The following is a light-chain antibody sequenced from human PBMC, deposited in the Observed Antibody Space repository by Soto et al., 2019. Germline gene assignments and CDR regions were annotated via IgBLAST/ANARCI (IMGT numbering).Light chain of an antibody. CDR1: QSLSCW. CDR2: DTS. CDR3: QQYSNWPPIT. J-gene: IGKJ5*01. Sequence: DIQMTQSPSTLSASVGDRVTITCRASQSLSCWLAWYQQKPGKAPNLLIYDTSTLKSGVPSRFSGSGSGTDFTLTISSLQSEDFAVYYCQQYSNWPPITFGQGTRLEI. V-gene: IGKV1-5*01.